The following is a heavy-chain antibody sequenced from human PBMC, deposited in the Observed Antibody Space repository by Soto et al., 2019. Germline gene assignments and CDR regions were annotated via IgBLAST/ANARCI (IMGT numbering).Heavy chain of an antibody. CDR2: INPSGGST. CDR3: AREGIVAVAGTANQH. D-gene: IGHD6-19*01. V-gene: IGHV1-46*01. Sequence: ASVKVSCKASGYTFTSYYMHWVRQAPGQGLEWMGIINPSGGSTSYAQKFQGRATMTRDTSTSTVYMELSSLRSEDTAVYYCAREGIVAVAGTANQHWGQGTLVTVSS. J-gene: IGHJ1*01. CDR1: GYTFTSYY.